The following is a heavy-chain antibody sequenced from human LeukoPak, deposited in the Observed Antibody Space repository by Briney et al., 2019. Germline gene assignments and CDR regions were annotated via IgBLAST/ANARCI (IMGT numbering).Heavy chain of an antibody. CDR1: GYTFTSYY. Sequence: ASVKVSCKASGYTFTSYYMHWVRQAPGQGLEWMGIINPSGGSTSYAQKFQGRVTMTRDTSTSTVYMELSSLRSEDTAVYYCARDGPLGYCSSTSCYGGYYYMDVWGKGTTVTISS. CDR3: ARDGPLGYCSSTSCYGGYYYMDV. CDR2: INPSGGST. D-gene: IGHD2-2*01. J-gene: IGHJ6*03. V-gene: IGHV1-46*01.